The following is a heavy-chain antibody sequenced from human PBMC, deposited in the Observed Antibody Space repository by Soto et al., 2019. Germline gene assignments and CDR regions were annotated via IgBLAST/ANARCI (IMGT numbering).Heavy chain of an antibody. CDR3: ARDRQGTHSSGWLYYYYGMDV. V-gene: IGHV1-18*04. CDR1: GGTFSSYG. CDR2: ISAYNGNT. Sequence: ASVKVSCKASGGTFSSYGISWVRQAPGQGLEWMGWISAYNGNTNYAQKLQGRVTMTTDTSTSTAYMELRSLRSDDTAVYYCARDRQGTHSSGWLYYYYGMDVWGQGTTVTVSS. D-gene: IGHD6-19*01. J-gene: IGHJ6*02.